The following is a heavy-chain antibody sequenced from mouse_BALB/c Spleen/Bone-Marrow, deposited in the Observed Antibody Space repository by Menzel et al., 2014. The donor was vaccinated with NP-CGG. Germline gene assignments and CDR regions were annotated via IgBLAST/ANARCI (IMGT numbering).Heavy chain of an antibody. J-gene: IGHJ3*01. Sequence: EVKVEESGPGLVKPSQSLSLTCTVTGYSITSDYAWNWIRQFPGNKLEWMGYISYSGITSYNPSLKSRISITRDTSKNQFFLQLNSVTTEDTATYYCARGRAAWFAYWGQGTLVTVSA. CDR2: ISYSGIT. CDR1: GYSITSDYA. CDR3: ARGRAAWFAY. D-gene: IGHD3-3*01. V-gene: IGHV3-2*02.